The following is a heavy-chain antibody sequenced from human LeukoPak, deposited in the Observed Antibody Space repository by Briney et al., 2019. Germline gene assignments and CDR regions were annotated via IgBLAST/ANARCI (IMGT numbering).Heavy chain of an antibody. CDR2: ISSSSSYI. Sequence: GGSLRLSCAASGFTFSSYSMNWVRQAPGKGLEWVSSISSSSSYIYYADSVKGRFTISRDNAKNSLYLQMNSLRAEDTAVYYCARDHYGGNPLAYFDYWGQGTLVTVSS. CDR1: GFTFSSYS. J-gene: IGHJ4*02. V-gene: IGHV3-21*01. CDR3: ARDHYGGNPLAYFDY. D-gene: IGHD4-23*01.